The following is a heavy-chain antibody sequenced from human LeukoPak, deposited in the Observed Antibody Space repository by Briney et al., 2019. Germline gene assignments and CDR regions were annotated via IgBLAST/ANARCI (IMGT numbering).Heavy chain of an antibody. D-gene: IGHD4-17*01. CDR1: GGSISSYY. Sequence: SETLSLTCTVSGGSISSYYWSWIRQPAGKGLEWIGRIYTSGSTNYNPSLKSRVTMSVDTSKNQFSLKLSSVTAADTAVYYCARHYGDYAYYYYMDVWGKGTTVTVSS. CDR2: IYTSGST. V-gene: IGHV4-4*07. CDR3: ARHYGDYAYYYYMDV. J-gene: IGHJ6*03.